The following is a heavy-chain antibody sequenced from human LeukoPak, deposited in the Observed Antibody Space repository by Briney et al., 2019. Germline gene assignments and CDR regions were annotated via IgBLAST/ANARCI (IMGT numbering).Heavy chain of an antibody. V-gene: IGHV4-4*07. CDR1: GVSISSYY. CDR3: ASRIYCSSTSCNDY. Sequence: PSETLSLTCIVSGVSISSYYWSWIRQPAGKGLEWIGRIYISGSTNYNPSLKSRVTMSLDTPKNQFSLKLSSVTAADTAVYYCASRIYCSSTSCNDYWGQGTLVTVSS. D-gene: IGHD2-2*01. J-gene: IGHJ4*02. CDR2: IYISGST.